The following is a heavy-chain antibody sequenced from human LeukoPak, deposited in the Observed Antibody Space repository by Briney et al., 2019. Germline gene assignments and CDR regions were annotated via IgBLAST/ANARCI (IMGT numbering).Heavy chain of an antibody. CDR1: GGSFSGYY. J-gene: IGHJ2*01. CDR3: ARAGYGAFRIFDL. D-gene: IGHD4-17*01. V-gene: IGHV4-34*01. Sequence: SETLSLTGAVYGGSFSGYYWSWIRQPPGKGLEWIGEINHSGSTNYNPSLKSRVTISVDTSKNQFSLKLSSVTAADTAVYYCARAGYGAFRIFDLWGRGTLVTVSS. CDR2: INHSGST.